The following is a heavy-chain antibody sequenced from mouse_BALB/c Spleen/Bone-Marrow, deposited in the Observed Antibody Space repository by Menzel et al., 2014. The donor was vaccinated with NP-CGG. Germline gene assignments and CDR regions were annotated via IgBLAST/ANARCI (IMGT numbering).Heavy chain of an antibody. CDR3: ARNGNYGAWFAY. CDR2: IDPANGNT. CDR1: GFNIKDTY. D-gene: IGHD2-1*01. V-gene: IGHV14-3*02. J-gene: IGHJ3*01. Sequence: VQLQQPGAELVKPGDSVKLSCTASGFNIKDTYMHWVKQRPEQGLEWIGRIDPANGNTKYDPKFQGKATITADTSSNTAYLQLSSLTSEDTAVYYCARNGNYGAWFAYWGQGTPVTLSA.